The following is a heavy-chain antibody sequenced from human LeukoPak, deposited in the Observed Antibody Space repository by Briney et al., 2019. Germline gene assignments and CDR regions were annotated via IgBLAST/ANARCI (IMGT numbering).Heavy chain of an antibody. V-gene: IGHV4-61*01. J-gene: IGHJ4*02. CDR2: IYYSGSA. D-gene: IGHD6-19*01. CDR3: ARATVAGRRFDY. CDR1: GGSVSSGSYY. Sequence: SETLSLTCTVSGGSVSSGSYYWSWIRQPPEKGLEWIGYIYYSGSANYNPSLKSRVTISVDMSKNQFSLKLSSVTAADTAVYYCARATVAGRRFDYWGQGTLVTVSS.